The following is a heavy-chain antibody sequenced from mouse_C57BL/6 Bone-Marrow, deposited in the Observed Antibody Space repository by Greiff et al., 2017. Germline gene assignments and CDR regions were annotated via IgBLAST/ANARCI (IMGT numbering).Heavy chain of an antibody. CDR1: GYTFTSYW. D-gene: IGHD2-5*01. J-gene: IGHJ4*01. CDR2: IDPSDSET. CDR3: AREDYSNYWYAMDY. Sequence: QVQLKQPGAELVRPGSSVKLSCKASGYTFTSYWMHWVKQRPIQGLEWIGNIDPSDSETHYNQKFKDKATLTVDKSSSTAYMQLSSLTSEDSAVYYCAREDYSNYWYAMDYWGQGTSVTVAS. V-gene: IGHV1-52*01.